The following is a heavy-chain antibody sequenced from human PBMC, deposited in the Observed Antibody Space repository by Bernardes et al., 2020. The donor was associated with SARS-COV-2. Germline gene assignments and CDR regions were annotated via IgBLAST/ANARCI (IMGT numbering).Heavy chain of an antibody. V-gene: IGHV1-18*01. Sequence: ASVKVSCKASGYTFTSYGISWVRQAPGQGLEWMGWISGEERNTNYAQKFHGRVTMTTDTSTSTAYMELMDLRSDDTAVYFCGRDRDQGDLNVLAYWGPGSQGTVFTASS. CDR1: GYTFTSYG. CDR3: GRDRDQGDLNVLAYWGP. J-gene: IGHJ5*02. CDR2: ISGEERNT. D-gene: IGHD7-27*01.